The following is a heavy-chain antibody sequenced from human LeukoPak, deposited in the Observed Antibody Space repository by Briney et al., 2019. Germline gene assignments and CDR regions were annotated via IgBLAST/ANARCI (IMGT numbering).Heavy chain of an antibody. D-gene: IGHD3-10*01. Sequence: GGSLRLSCAASGFTFSGYGMHWVRQAPGKGLEWVAVISCDGNAKYYADSVKGRFTISRDNAKNTLYLQMDSLIVEDTAVYYCAKQTTMVRGVIDYWGQGSLVTVSS. J-gene: IGHJ4*02. V-gene: IGHV3-30*18. CDR1: GFTFSGYG. CDR3: AKQTTMVRGVIDY. CDR2: ISCDGNAK.